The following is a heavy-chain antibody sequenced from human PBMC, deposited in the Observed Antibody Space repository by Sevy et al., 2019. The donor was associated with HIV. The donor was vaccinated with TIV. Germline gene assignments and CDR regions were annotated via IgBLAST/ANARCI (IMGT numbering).Heavy chain of an antibody. CDR1: GDIFSNYG. D-gene: IGHD2-21*01. V-gene: IGHV1-69*10. CDR2: ILPISGLV. CDR3: ARDRPCGGDCYILDP. J-gene: IGHJ5*02. Sequence: ASVKVSCKASGDIFSNYGINWVRQAPGQWLQWMGGILPISGLVNYAQKFQGRVTISADKSTGTVYMALSSLRSEDTAVYYCARDRPCGGDCYILDPWGQGVLVTVSS.